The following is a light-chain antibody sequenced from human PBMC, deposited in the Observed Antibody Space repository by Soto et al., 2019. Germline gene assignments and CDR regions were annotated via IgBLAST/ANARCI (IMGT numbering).Light chain of an antibody. J-gene: IGKJ1*01. CDR1: QSLLYYANKKDY. CDR3: HQYYSTPWT. V-gene: IGKV4-1*01. CDR2: WAS. Sequence: DIVMTQSPDSRAVSLGERATIKCKSSQSLLYYANKKDYFAWYQQKPGQPPKLLIYWASTRESGVPDRFSGSGSGTDFTLTISSLQAEDAAFYYCHQYYSTPWTFGQGTKVEIK.